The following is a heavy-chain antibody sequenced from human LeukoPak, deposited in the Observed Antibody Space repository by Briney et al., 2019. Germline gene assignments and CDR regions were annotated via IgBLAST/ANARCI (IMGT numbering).Heavy chain of an antibody. CDR1: GFTFTSYG. Sequence: PGTSLRLSCAASGFTFTSYGMHWVRQAPGKGLEWVALITYDGYYKYYSDSVKGRFTISSDTSKNTMYLQMNSLRAEDTAVYYCARKGWAFDIWGQGTMVTVSS. CDR3: ARKGWAFDI. J-gene: IGHJ3*02. CDR2: ITYDGYYK. V-gene: IGHV3-30*03.